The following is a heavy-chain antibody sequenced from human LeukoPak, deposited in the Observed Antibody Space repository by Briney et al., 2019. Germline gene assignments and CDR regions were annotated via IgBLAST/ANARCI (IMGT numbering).Heavy chain of an antibody. Sequence: ASVKVSCKASGYTFTGYYMHWVRQAPGQGLEWMGWINPNNGGTNYAQKFQGRVTMTRDTPISTAYMELSSLTSDDTAVYYCARGRRFDPWGQGTLVTVSS. CDR2: INPNNGGT. V-gene: IGHV1-2*02. CDR1: GYTFTGYY. J-gene: IGHJ5*02. CDR3: ARGRRFDP.